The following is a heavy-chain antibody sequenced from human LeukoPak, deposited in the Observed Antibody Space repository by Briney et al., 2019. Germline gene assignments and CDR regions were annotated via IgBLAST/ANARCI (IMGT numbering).Heavy chain of an antibody. J-gene: IGHJ3*02. Sequence: GGSLRLSFAASGFTFSSNYMSWLGQAPGRGLAGVSVIYSGGSTYYADSVKGRFTISRDNSKNTLYLQMNSLRAEDTAVYYCASFSMAPHGAFDIWGQGTMVTVSS. CDR3: ASFSMAPHGAFDI. D-gene: IGHD3-10*01. CDR2: IYSGGST. CDR1: GFTFSSNY. V-gene: IGHV3-66*01.